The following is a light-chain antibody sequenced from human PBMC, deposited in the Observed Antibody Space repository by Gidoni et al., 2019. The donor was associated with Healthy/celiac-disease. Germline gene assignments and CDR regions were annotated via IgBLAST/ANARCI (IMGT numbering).Light chain of an antibody. J-gene: IGKJ2*01. Sequence: EIVLTQSPGTLSLSPGERATLSCRASQSVSTSYLAWYQQKPAQAPRLLIYGASSRATGIPDRCSGSGSGTAFTLTISRLEPEDFAVYYCQQYGSSPSTFGQGTKLEIK. CDR3: QQYGSSPST. CDR1: QSVSTSY. V-gene: IGKV3-20*01. CDR2: GAS.